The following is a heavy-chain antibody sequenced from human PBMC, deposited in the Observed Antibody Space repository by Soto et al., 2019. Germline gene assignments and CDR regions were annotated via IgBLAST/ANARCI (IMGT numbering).Heavy chain of an antibody. CDR2: INSDGSST. V-gene: IGHV3-74*01. D-gene: IGHD6-13*01. CDR3: AVTGYSSSWGAFDI. Sequence: GSLRLSCAASGFTFSSYWMHWVRQAPGKGLVWVSRINSDGSSTSYADSVKGRFTISRDNAKNTLYLQMNSLRAEDTAVYYCAVTGYSSSWGAFDIWGQGTMVTVPS. CDR1: GFTFSSYW. J-gene: IGHJ3*02.